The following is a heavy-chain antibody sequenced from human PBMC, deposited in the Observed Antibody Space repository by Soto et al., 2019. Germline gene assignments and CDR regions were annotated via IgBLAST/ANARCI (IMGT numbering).Heavy chain of an antibody. CDR2: TFYRSGWTF. J-gene: IGHJ4*02. CDR3: ARENTMIRGVINPLDY. D-gene: IGHD3-10*01. CDR1: GDSVSSNNAA. V-gene: IGHV6-1*01. Sequence: QVQLQQSGPGLVKPSQTLSVTCGISGDSVSSNNAAWNWIRQSPSRGLEWLGRTFYRSGWTFDYAVSVKSRLTTNPDTSKNQFSLQLKSVTADDTAVYYCARENTMIRGVINPLDYWGQGTLVTVSS.